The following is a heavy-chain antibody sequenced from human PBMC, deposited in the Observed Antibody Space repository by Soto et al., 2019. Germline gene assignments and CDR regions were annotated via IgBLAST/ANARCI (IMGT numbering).Heavy chain of an antibody. CDR2: IYPGDSHA. CDR1: GYSFTNYW. CDR3: ARPYSGGPNDPFDV. D-gene: IGHD1-26*01. Sequence: GESLKISCKGYGYSFTNYWIGGVRQMPGKGLEWMGIIYPGDSHAIYSPSFQGQVTMSADKSISTAYLQWSSLKASDTAMYYCARPYSGGPNDPFDVWGQGTMVTVSS. J-gene: IGHJ3*01. V-gene: IGHV5-51*01.